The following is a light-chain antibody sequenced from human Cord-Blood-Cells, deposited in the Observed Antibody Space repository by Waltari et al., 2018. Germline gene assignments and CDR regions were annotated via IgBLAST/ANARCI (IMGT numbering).Light chain of an antibody. CDR1: SSAVGGYNY. V-gene: IGLV2-11*01. J-gene: IGLJ3*02. CDR3: CSYVGSYTWV. CDR2: DVS. Sequence: QSTLTQPRSVSGSPGQSVTISCPGTSSAVGGYNYVSWYQQHPGKAPKLMIYDVSKRPSGVPDRFSGSKSGNTASLTISGLQAEDEADYYCCSYVGSYTWVFGGGTKLTVL.